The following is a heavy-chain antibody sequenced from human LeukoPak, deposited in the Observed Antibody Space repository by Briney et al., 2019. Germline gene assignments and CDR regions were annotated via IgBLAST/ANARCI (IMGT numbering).Heavy chain of an antibody. CDR2: INPSGDGT. CDR3: AKETPNTGWFDP. Sequence: ASVKVSCRASGHTFTTYYVHLVRQAPGQGLEWMGVINPSGDGTNYPQRFQGRVTLTRDTSTSTVYMELSSLRSEDTAIYYCAKETPNTGWFDPWGQGTLVTVSS. V-gene: IGHV1-46*01. CDR1: GHTFTTYY. J-gene: IGHJ5*02. D-gene: IGHD1-14*01.